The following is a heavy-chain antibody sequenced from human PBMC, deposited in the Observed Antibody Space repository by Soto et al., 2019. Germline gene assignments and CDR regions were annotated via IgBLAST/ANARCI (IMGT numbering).Heavy chain of an antibody. D-gene: IGHD6-19*01. Sequence: QVQLVQSGAEVKKPGASVKVSCKASVYTFTSYGISWVRQAPGQGLEWMGWISADNGNTNYAQKLQGRVTMTTDTSTRTAYMELRSLRSDDTAVYYCARDSPYSSGWYFYYYCIDVWGQGTTVTASS. V-gene: IGHV1-18*01. J-gene: IGHJ6*02. CDR3: ARDSPYSSGWYFYYYCIDV. CDR2: ISADNGNT. CDR1: VYTFTSYG.